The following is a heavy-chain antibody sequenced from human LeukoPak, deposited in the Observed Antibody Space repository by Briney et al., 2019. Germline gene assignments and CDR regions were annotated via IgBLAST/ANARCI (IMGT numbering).Heavy chain of an antibody. J-gene: IGHJ6*03. CDR2: ISSGGSTI. V-gene: IGHV3-48*03. CDR3: ARGALVLRHYYYRDV. CDR1: GFTFSSYE. D-gene: IGHD4/OR15-4a*01. Sequence: GGSLRLSCAASGFTFSSYEMNWVRQAPGKGLEWVSYISSGGSTIYYADSVKGRFTISRDNAKNSLYLQMNSLRAEDTAVYYCARGALVLRHYYYRDVWGKGTRVTVSS.